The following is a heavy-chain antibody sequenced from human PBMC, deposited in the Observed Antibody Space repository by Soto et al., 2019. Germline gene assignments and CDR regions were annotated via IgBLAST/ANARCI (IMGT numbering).Heavy chain of an antibody. CDR3: AGGYHYLSTGYYCDT. CDR1: GGVFSNYA. V-gene: IGHV1-69*01. J-gene: IGHJ5*02. CDR2: IVPVFATP. Sequence: QVQLVQSGAEVKQPGSSVNVSCKASGGVFSNYALTWVRQAPGQGLEWLGGIVPVFATPNYAPKFQGRVTVTADESTQTGYMDLSSLTSEDTAVYYCAGGYHYLSTGYYCDTWGQGTLVSVSS. D-gene: IGHD3-22*01.